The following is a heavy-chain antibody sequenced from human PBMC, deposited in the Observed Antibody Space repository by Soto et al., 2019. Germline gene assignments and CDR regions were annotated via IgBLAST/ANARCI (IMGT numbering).Heavy chain of an antibody. Sequence: SETLSLTCAVSGGSISSGGYSWSWIRQPPGKGLEWIGYIFYSGNTNYNPSLNSRVTLSVDTSKNQFSLKLTSVIVADTAVYYCARHAPGGPFDYWGQGTLVTVSS. CDR2: IFYSGNT. CDR3: ARHAPGGPFDY. CDR1: GGSISSGGYS. D-gene: IGHD2-2*01. J-gene: IGHJ4*02. V-gene: IGHV4-61*08.